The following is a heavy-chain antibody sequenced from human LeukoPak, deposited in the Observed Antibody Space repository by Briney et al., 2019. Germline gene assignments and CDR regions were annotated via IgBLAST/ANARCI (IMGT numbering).Heavy chain of an antibody. J-gene: IGHJ4*02. CDR3: ARGLVDTAMVPNDY. CDR2: INPNSGGT. CDR1: GYTFTVYY. Sequence: ASVKVSCKASGYTFTVYYMHWVRQAPGQGLEWMGWINPNSGGTNYAQKFQGRVTMTRDTSISTAYMELSRLRSDDTAVYYCARGLVDTAMVPNDYWGQGTLVTVSS. V-gene: IGHV1-2*02. D-gene: IGHD5-18*01.